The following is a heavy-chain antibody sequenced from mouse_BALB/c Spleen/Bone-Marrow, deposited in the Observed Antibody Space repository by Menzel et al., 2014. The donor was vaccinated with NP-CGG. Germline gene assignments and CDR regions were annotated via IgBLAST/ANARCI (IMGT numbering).Heavy chain of an antibody. CDR3: ARDYGNYVRFAY. CDR2: IRNKANGYTT. V-gene: IGHV7-3*02. J-gene: IGHJ3*01. CDR1: GLTFTDYY. Sequence: EVQLQESGGGLVQPGGSLRLSCATSGLTFTDYYMSWVRQPPGKALEWLGFIRNKANGYTTEYSASVKGRFTISRDNSQSILYLQTNTLRAEDSATYYCARDYGNYVRFAYWGQGTLVTVSA. D-gene: IGHD2-1*01.